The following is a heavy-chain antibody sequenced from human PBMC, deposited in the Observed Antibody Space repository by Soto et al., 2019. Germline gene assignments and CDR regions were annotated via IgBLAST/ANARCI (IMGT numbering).Heavy chain of an antibody. CDR3: ATDPANWNDFYFDY. CDR1: GYTLTELS. D-gene: IGHD1-1*01. CDR2: FDPEDGET. Sequence: ASVKVSCKVSGYTLTELSMHWVRQAPGKGLEWMGGFDPEDGETIYAQKFQGRVTMTEDTSTETAYMELSSLRSEDTAVYYCATDPANWNDFYFDYWGQGTLVTVSS. V-gene: IGHV1-24*01. J-gene: IGHJ4*02.